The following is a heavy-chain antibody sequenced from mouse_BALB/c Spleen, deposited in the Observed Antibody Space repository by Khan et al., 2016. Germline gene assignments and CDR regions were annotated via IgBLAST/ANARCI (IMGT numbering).Heavy chain of an antibody. CDR2: INTYSGDS. Sequence: QIQLVQSGPELKKPGETVKIFCKASGDIFTNYGMNWVRQAPGKGLKWMGWINTYSGDSTYADDFKGRFAFSLVTSSGAAYWQVKDLKKEDMAEYLCARWEFACWVQGTMITVSA. CDR1: GDIFTNYG. V-gene: IGHV9-1*02. D-gene: IGHD4-1*01. J-gene: IGHJ3*01. CDR3: ARWEFAC.